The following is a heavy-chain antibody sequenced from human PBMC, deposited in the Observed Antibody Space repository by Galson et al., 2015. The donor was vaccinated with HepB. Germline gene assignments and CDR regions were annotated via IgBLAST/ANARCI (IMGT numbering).Heavy chain of an antibody. CDR3: VKEGSWFGGDWFDP. CDR2: INGRGPTR. V-gene: IGHV3-23*01. CDR1: GFIFRHHA. Sequence: SLRLSCAGSGFIFRHHAMAWIRQAPGKGLEWVSGINGRGPTRSYSDAVKGRFPFSRDKSKDTVFLQMDNLRAEDTAVYYCVKEGSWFGGDWFDPWGQGALVTVS. D-gene: IGHD3-16*01. J-gene: IGHJ5*02.